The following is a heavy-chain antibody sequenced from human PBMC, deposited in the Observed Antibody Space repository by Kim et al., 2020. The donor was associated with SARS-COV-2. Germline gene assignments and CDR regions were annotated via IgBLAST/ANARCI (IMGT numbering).Heavy chain of an antibody. J-gene: IGHJ6*03. Sequence: SETLSLTCAVYGGSFSGYYWSWIRQPPGKGLEWIGEINHSGSTNYNPSLKSRVTISVDTSKNQFSLKLSSVTAADTAVYYCARKKVTTMIVVVIKYYYYYMDVWGKGTTVTVSS. CDR3: ARKKVTTMIVVVIKYYYYYMDV. CDR1: GGSFSGYY. V-gene: IGHV4-34*01. CDR2: INHSGST. D-gene: IGHD3-22*01.